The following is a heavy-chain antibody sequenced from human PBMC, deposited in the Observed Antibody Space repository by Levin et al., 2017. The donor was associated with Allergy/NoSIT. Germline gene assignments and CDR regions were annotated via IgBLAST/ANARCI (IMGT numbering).Heavy chain of an antibody. CDR3: ARRSDTVSSAYNFGYD. V-gene: IGHV4-39*01. CDR2: IYSSGRT. Sequence: SETLSLTCTVSGDSISSPSFYWAWIRQPPGKGLEWIGSIYSSGRTFYNSSLKSRVTISVDTSKNQFSLRLSSVTAADTAVYYCARRSDTVSSAYNFGYDWGQGTLVTVSS. CDR1: GDSISSPSFY. D-gene: IGHD5-18*01. J-gene: IGHJ4*02.